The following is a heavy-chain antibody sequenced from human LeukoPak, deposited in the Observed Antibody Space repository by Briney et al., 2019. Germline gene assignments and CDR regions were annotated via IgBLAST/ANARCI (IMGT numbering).Heavy chain of an antibody. J-gene: IGHJ4*02. V-gene: IGHV4-34*01. Sequence: SETLSLTCAVYGGSFSGYYWSWIRQPPGKGLEWIGEINHSGSTNYNPSLKSRVTISVDTSKNQFSLKLSSVTAADTAVYCCAGSSSTSRDGLGYWGQGTLVTVSS. CDR1: GGSFSGYY. D-gene: IGHD2-2*01. CDR3: AGSSSTSRDGLGY. CDR2: INHSGST.